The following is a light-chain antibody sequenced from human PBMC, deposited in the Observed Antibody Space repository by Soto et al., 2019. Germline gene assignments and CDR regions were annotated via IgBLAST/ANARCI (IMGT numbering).Light chain of an antibody. J-gene: IGKJ1*01. CDR3: QKYNSAPRT. CDR1: QGISNY. Sequence: DIQMTQSPSSLSASVGDRVTITCRASQGISNYLAWYQQKPGKVPKLLIYAASTLQSGVPSRFSGRGSGTDCTLTISSLQPEDVATYYCQKYNSAPRTFGQGTKVEIK. CDR2: AAS. V-gene: IGKV1-27*01.